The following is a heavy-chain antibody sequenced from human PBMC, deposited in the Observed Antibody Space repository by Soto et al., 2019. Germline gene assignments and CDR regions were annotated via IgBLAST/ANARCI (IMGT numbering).Heavy chain of an antibody. J-gene: IGHJ3*02. CDR3: ATFSWVYYYDSSGYGAFDI. CDR2: IIPIFGTA. Sequence: AVKVSCKASGGTFSSYSISWVRQAPGQGLEWMGGIIPIFGTANYAQTFQGRDTIIADKSTSTAYLELSSLRSEYAAVYYYATFSWVYYYDSSGYGAFDIWGQGTMVTVSS. V-gene: IGHV1-69*06. D-gene: IGHD3-22*01. CDR1: GGTFSSYS.